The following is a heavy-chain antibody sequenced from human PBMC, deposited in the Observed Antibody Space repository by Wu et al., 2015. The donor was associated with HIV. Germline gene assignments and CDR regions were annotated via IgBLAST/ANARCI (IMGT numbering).Heavy chain of an antibody. CDR1: GYTFTGYY. CDR3: AREWGVGYETY. D-gene: IGHD1-26*01. V-gene: IGHV1-2*02. Sequence: QVQLVQSGAEVKKPGASVKVSCKASGYTFTGYYMHWVRQAPGQGLEWMGWINPNSGGTIYAQKFQGRVTMTRDTSISTAYMELTRLRSDDTAMYYCAREWGVGYETYWGQGTLVTVSS. CDR2: INPNSGGT. J-gene: IGHJ4*02.